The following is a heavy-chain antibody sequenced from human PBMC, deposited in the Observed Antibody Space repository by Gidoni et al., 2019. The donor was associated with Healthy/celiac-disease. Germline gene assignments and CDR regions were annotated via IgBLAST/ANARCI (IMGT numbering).Heavy chain of an antibody. D-gene: IGHD4-17*01. CDR3: ARGDLRLLQRYYYYGMDV. V-gene: IGHV3-21*01. Sequence: EVQLVESGGGLVKPGGSRRLSCAASGFTFSSYSMNWVRQAPGKGLEWVSSISSSSSYIYYADSVKGRFTISRDNAKNSLYLQMNSLRAEDTAVYYCARGDLRLLQRYYYYGMDVWGQGTTVTVSS. CDR1: GFTFSSYS. J-gene: IGHJ6*02. CDR2: ISSSSSYI.